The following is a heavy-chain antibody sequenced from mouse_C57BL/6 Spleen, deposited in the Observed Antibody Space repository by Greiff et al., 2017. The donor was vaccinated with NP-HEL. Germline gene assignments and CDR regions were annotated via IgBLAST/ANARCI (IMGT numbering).Heavy chain of an antibody. V-gene: IGHV5-12*01. Sequence: EVNVVESGGGLVQPGGSLKLSCAASGFTFSDYYMYWVRQTPEKRLEWVAYISNGGGSTYYPDTVKGRFTISRDNAKNTLYLQMSRLKSEDTAMYYCARRRDYGSSFYFDYWGQGTTLTVSS. J-gene: IGHJ2*01. CDR3: ARRRDYGSSFYFDY. D-gene: IGHD1-1*01. CDR1: GFTFSDYY. CDR2: ISNGGGST.